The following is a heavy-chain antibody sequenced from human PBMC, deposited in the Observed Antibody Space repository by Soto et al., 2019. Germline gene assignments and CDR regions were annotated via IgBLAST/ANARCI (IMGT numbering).Heavy chain of an antibody. J-gene: IGHJ4*02. CDR1: GGSFSGYY. D-gene: IGHD3-16*02. V-gene: IGHV4-34*01. CDR2: INHSGST. CDR3: VRGLRLGELSPSFFDY. Sequence: QVQLQQWGAGLLKPSETLSLTCAVYGGSFSGYYWSWIRQPPGKGLEWIGEINHSGSTNYNPSLKSRVTISVDTSKNQFSLKLSSVTAADTAVYYCVRGLRLGELSPSFFDYWGQGTLVTVSS.